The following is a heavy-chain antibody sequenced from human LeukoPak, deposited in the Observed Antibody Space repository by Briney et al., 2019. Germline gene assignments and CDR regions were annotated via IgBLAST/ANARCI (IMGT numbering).Heavy chain of an antibody. CDR3: ARNKERFDT. CDR2: ISSSGFTI. CDR1: GFIFGEHY. Sequence: PGGSQRLPCAASGFIFGEHYMSWIRQAPGKGLECISYISSSGFTIYYADSVKGRFTISRDNAKDSLYLQMNSLRVEDTALYYWARNKERFDTWAQGSLVTVSS. J-gene: IGHJ5*02. V-gene: IGHV3-11*04.